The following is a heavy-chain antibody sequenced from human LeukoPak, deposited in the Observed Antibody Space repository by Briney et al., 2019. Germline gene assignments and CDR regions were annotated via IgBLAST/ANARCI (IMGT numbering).Heavy chain of an antibody. CDR2: INHSGST. J-gene: IGHJ5*02. V-gene: IGHV4-34*01. CDR3: ARGGHLNYGDYADWFGP. CDR1: GGSFSGYY. Sequence: SETLSLTCAVYGGSFSGYYWSWIRQPPGKGLEGIGEINHSGSTSYNPSLKSRGTISVDTSKNHFSLKLSSVTAADTAVYYCARGGHLNYGDYADWFGPWGQGTLVNVSS. D-gene: IGHD4-17*01.